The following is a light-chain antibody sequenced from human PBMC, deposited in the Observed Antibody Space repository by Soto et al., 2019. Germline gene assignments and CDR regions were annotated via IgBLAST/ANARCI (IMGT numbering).Light chain of an antibody. CDR1: QSFNSIY. CDR2: GAS. CDR3: QQYNNWWT. J-gene: IGKJ1*01. Sequence: EIVLTQSPGTLSLSPGERATLSCRASQSFNSIYLAWYQQKPGQAPRLLIYGASSRATGIPDRFSGSGSGTDFTLTISRLEPEDFAVYYCQQYNNWWTFGQGTKVEIK. V-gene: IGKV3-20*01.